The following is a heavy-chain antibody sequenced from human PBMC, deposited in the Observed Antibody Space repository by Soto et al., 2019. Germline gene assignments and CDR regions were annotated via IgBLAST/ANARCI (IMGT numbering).Heavy chain of an antibody. J-gene: IGHJ6*02. V-gene: IGHV3-30*18. D-gene: IGHD2-2*01. CDR3: AKDRQYHLTPPYFYYGMDA. Sequence: QVHLVESGGGVVQPGRSLRLSCTASGFNSKNYGMHWVRQAPGKGLEWVAVTSFDGYNKYYAESVKGRFAISRDNSKNTLYLQMNSLRPEDTAVYFCAKDRQYHLTPPYFYYGMDAWSQGTTVIVSS. CDR2: TSFDGYNK. CDR1: GFNSKNYG.